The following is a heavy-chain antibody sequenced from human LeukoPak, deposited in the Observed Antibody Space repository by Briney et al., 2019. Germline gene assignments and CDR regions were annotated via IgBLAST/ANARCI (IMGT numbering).Heavy chain of an antibody. CDR2: IYTSGST. CDR1: GGSISGGSYY. CDR3: ARASFGDENWYFDL. D-gene: IGHD3-16*01. J-gene: IGHJ2*01. Sequence: PSQTLSLTCTVSGGSISGGSYYWSWIRQPAGKGLEWIGRIYTSGSTNYNPSLKSRVTISVDTSKNQFSLKLSSVTAADTAVYYCARASFGDENWYFDLWGRGTLVTVSS. V-gene: IGHV4-61*02.